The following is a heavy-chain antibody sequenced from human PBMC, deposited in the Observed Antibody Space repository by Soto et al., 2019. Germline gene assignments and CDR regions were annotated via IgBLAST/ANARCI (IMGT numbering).Heavy chain of an antibody. V-gene: IGHV3-30*18. Sequence: GGSLTLSCAASGFSFSTYGMHWVRQAPVKGLEWVATISYDGGNKFYADSAKGRFTISRDNSKNTLYLQMNSLRANDTAVYYCSKDSSVVAAGSGGWFDPWGQGTLLTVSS. J-gene: IGHJ5*02. CDR3: SKDSSVVAAGSGGWFDP. D-gene: IGHD6-13*01. CDR1: GFSFSTYG. CDR2: ISYDGGNK.